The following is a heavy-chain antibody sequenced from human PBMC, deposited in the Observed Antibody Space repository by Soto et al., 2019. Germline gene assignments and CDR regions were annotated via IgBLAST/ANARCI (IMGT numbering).Heavy chain of an antibody. J-gene: IGHJ2*01. Sequence: SETLSLTCTVSGGSISSYYWSWIRQPPGKGLEWIGYIYYSGSTNYNPSLKSRVTISVDTSKNQFSLKLSSVTAADTAVYYCARIVAMYYDILTGYQNWYFDLWGRGTLVTVSS. CDR3: ARIVAMYYDILTGYQNWYFDL. CDR2: IYYSGST. CDR1: GGSISSYY. V-gene: IGHV4-59*08. D-gene: IGHD3-9*01.